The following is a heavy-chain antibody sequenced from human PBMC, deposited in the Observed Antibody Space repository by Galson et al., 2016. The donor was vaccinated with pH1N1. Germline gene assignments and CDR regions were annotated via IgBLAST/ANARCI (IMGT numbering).Heavy chain of an antibody. CDR3: ARRSTELGLDY. J-gene: IGHJ4*02. Sequence: QSGAEVKKPGESLKISCQASGYTFTTYWIGWVRQMPGKGLEWMAIIYPGDSETKYSPSFEGQVTFSVDKSKNTAYLHWSSLKASDTAIYYCARRSTELGLDYWGQGVLVTVSS. V-gene: IGHV5-51*03. D-gene: IGHD2/OR15-2a*01. CDR1: GYTFTTYW. CDR2: IYPGDSET.